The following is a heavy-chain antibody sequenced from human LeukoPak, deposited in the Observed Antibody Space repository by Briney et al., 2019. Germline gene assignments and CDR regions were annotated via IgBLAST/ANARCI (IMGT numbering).Heavy chain of an antibody. CDR2: INPRGGST. D-gene: IGHD6-25*01. J-gene: IGHJ4*02. CDR3: ARVGVTAATADY. CDR1: GYIFTTYY. Sequence: ASVKVSCKASGYIFTTYYMHWMRQAPGQGPEWMGIINPRGGSTDYAQKFQDRVTMTSDTSTSTVYMELNSLRSEDTAVYFCARVGVTAATADYWGQGNLVTVSS. V-gene: IGHV1-46*01.